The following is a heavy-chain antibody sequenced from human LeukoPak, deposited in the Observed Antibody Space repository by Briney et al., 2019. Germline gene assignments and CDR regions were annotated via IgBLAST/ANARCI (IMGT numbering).Heavy chain of an antibody. CDR2: ISWNSGSI. J-gene: IGHJ4*02. CDR3: AKDIGYSYGYGFDY. Sequence: PGRSLRLSCAASGFTFDDYATHWVRQAPGKGLEWVSGISWNSGSIGYADSVKGRFTISRDNAKNSLYLQMNSLRAEDTALYYCAKDIGYSYGYGFDYWGQGTLVTVSS. D-gene: IGHD5-18*01. V-gene: IGHV3-9*01. CDR1: GFTFDDYA.